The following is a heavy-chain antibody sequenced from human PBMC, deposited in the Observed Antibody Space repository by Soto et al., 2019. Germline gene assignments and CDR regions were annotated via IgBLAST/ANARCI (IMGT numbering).Heavy chain of an antibody. J-gene: IGHJ2*01. V-gene: IGHV4-59*08. D-gene: IGHD2-15*01. Sequence: QVQLQESGPGLVKPSETLSLTCTVSGGSISTYYWSWIRQPPGKGLEWIGYIHYSGSTNYNPSLKSRVPISVDTSKNQFSRKLTSVTAADAAVYYCARRYCGGNYWYFDLWGRGTLVTVSS. CDR3: ARRYCGGNYWYFDL. CDR1: GGSISTYY. CDR2: IHYSGST.